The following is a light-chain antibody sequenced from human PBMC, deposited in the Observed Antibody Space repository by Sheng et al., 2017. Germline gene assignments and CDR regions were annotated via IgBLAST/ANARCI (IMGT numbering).Light chain of an antibody. V-gene: IGLV3-21*02. CDR1: NIGSKT. CDR3: QVWDNSGENVV. J-gene: IGLJ2*01. CDR2: DDT. Sequence: SYVLTQAPSVSVAPGQTARDYLWGHNIGSKTVHWYQQRPGQAPVLVVYDDTDRPSGISERFLWLQLWENGHPDHQQGRKAGDEADYYCQVWDNSGENVVIGGGTKLSVL.